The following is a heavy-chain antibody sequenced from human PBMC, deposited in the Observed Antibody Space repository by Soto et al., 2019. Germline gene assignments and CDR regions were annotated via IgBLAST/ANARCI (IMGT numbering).Heavy chain of an antibody. CDR1: GFTFSSYA. J-gene: IGHJ3*02. D-gene: IGHD3-16*02. CDR3: AKDLYYDYVWGSYRYEPDAFDI. Sequence: GGSLRLSCAASGFTFSSYAMSWVRQAPGKGLEWVSAISGSGGSTYYADSVKGRSTISRDNSKNTLYLQMNSLRAEDTAVYYCAKDLYYDYVWGSYRYEPDAFDIWGQGTMVTVSS. V-gene: IGHV3-23*01. CDR2: ISGSGGST.